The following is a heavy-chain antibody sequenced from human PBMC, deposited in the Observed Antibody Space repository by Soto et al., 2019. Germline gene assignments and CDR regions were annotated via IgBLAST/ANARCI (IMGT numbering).Heavy chain of an antibody. Sequence: PGGSLRLSCAASGFTFSSYGMHWVRQAPGKGQEWVAVIWYDGSNKYYADSVKGRFTISRDNSKNTLYLQMNSLRAEDTALYYCARAYIVVVGEGGMDVWGQGTTVTVSS. D-gene: IGHD2-2*01. J-gene: IGHJ6*02. CDR2: IWYDGSNK. V-gene: IGHV3-33*01. CDR1: GFTFSSYG. CDR3: ARAYIVVVGEGGMDV.